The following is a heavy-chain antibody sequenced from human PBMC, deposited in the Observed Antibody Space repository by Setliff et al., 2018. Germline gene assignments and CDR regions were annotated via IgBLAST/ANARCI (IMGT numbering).Heavy chain of an antibody. CDR1: GFTFSSYS. V-gene: IGHV3-48*01. Sequence: PGGSLRLSCAASGFTFSSYSMNWVRQAPGKGLEWVSYISSSSSTIYYADSLKGRFTISRDNAKNSLYLQMNSLRAEDTAVYYCAREWGSLGYYFDYWGQGTLVTVS. CDR2: ISSSSSTI. J-gene: IGHJ4*02. CDR3: AREWGSLGYYFDY. D-gene: IGHD7-27*01.